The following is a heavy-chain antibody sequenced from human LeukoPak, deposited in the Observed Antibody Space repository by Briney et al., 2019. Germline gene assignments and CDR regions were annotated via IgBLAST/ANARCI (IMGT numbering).Heavy chain of an antibody. CDR2: INPNSGGT. CDR1: GYTFTGYY. Sequence: ASVKVSCKASGYTFTGYYMHWVRHAPGQGLEWMGWINPNSGGTNYAQKFQGRVTMTRDTSISTAYMELSRLRSDDTAVYYCARWGYYGSGSSDYWGQGTLVTVSS. D-gene: IGHD3-10*01. V-gene: IGHV1-2*02. J-gene: IGHJ4*02. CDR3: ARWGYYGSGSSDY.